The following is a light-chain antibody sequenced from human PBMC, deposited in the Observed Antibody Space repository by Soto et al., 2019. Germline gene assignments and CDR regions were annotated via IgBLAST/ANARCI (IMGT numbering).Light chain of an antibody. CDR2: AAS. CDR3: QQSYSTPRT. V-gene: IGKV1-39*01. J-gene: IGKJ1*01. Sequence: DIQMTQSPSSLSASVGDRVTIACLASQSISSYLNWYQQKPGKAPKVLIYAASSLESVVPSRFSGSGSGTDFTLTISSLQPEDFATYYCQQSYSTPRTFGQETKVDIK. CDR1: QSISSY.